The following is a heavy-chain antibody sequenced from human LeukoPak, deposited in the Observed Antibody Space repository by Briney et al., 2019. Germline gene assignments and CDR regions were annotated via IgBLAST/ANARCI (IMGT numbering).Heavy chain of an antibody. CDR2: IIPILGIA. Sequence: SVKVSCKASGGTFSSYATSWVRQAPGQGLEWMGRIIPILGIANYAQKFQGRVTITADKSTSTAYMELSSLRSEDTAVYYCAREQQLVPGYFDYWGQGTLVTVSS. J-gene: IGHJ4*02. V-gene: IGHV1-69*04. CDR1: GGTFSSYA. D-gene: IGHD6-13*01. CDR3: AREQQLVPGYFDY.